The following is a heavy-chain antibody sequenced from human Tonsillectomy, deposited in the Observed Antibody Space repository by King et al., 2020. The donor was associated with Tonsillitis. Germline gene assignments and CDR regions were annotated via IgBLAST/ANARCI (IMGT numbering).Heavy chain of an antibody. J-gene: IGHJ4*02. CDR3: ARVPAVDITGLSPYRFDY. V-gene: IGHV4-38-2*02. D-gene: IGHD3-22*01. CDR2: MYHSGST. CDR1: AYSISSGFY. Sequence: MQLQESGPGLVKASETLSLTCSVSAYSISSGFYWGWIRQPPGKGLEWIGNMYHSGSTYYNPSLKSRVTISVDTSKNQFSLNLSAVTAADTAVYYCARVPAVDITGLSPYRFDYWGQGTLVTVSS.